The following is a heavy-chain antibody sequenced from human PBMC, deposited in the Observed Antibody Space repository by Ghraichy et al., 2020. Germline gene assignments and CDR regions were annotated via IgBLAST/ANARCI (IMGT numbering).Heavy chain of an antibody. V-gene: IGHV3-48*02. CDR1: GFTFSSYS. CDR2: ISSSSSTI. CDR3: ARETRFLEWLLGYYGMDV. D-gene: IGHD3-3*01. Sequence: GGSLRLSCAASGFTFSSYSMNWVRQAPGKGLEWVSYISSSSSTIYYADSVKGRFTISRDNAKNSLYLQMNSLRDEDTAVYYCARETRFLEWLLGYYGMDVWGQGTTVTVSS. J-gene: IGHJ6*02.